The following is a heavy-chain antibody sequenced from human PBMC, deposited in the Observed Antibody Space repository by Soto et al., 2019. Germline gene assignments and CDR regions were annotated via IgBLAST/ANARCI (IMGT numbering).Heavy chain of an antibody. CDR1: GGSISSYY. CDR2: IYYSGST. J-gene: IGHJ4*02. D-gene: IGHD3-16*01. Sequence: SETLSLTCTVSGGSISSYYWSWIRQPPGKGLEWIGYIYYSGSTNYNPSLKSRVTISVDTSKNQFSLKLSSVTAADTAVYYCASGEWAVMRFDYWGQGTLVTVSS. V-gene: IGHV4-59*01. CDR3: ASGEWAVMRFDY.